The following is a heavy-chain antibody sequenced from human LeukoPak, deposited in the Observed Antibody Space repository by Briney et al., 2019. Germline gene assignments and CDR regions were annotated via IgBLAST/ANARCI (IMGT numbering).Heavy chain of an antibody. CDR3: TRQLNYGDYFDY. D-gene: IGHD4-17*01. CDR1: GFTFSGSA. Sequence: GGSLRLSCAASGFTFSGSAMHWVRQASGKGLEWVGRIRSKANSYATAYAASVKGRFTISRDDSKNTAYLQMNSLKTEDTAVYYCTRQLNYGDYFDYWGQGTLVTVSS. V-gene: IGHV3-73*01. CDR2: IRSKANSYAT. J-gene: IGHJ4*02.